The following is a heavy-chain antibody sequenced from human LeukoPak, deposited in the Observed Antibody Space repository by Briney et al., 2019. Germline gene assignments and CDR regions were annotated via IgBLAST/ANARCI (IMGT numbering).Heavy chain of an antibody. Sequence: SETLSLTCTVSGGSISSYYWSWLRQPPGKGLEYIGYTHYSGSTNYNPSLKSRVTISLDTSGNQFSLKLSSVTAADTAVYYCARPRTRLAWFDPWGQGTLVTVSS. J-gene: IGHJ5*02. CDR3: ARPRTRLAWFDP. CDR2: THYSGST. D-gene: IGHD6-19*01. CDR1: GGSISSYY. V-gene: IGHV4-59*01.